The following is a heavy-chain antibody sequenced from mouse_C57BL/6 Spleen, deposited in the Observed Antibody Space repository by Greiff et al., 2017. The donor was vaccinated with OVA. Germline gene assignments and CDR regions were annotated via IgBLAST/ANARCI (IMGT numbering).Heavy chain of an antibody. CDR2: ISSGSSTI. D-gene: IGHD1-1*01. CDR1: GFTFSDYG. J-gene: IGHJ2*01. V-gene: IGHV5-17*01. CDR3: ARDYYGSSDYFDY. Sequence: EVMLVESGGGLVKPGGSLKLSCAASGFTFSDYGMHWVRQAPEKGLEWVAYISSGSSTIYYADTVKGRFTISRDNAKNTLFLQMTSLRSEDTAMYYCARDYYGSSDYFDYWGQGTTLTVSS.